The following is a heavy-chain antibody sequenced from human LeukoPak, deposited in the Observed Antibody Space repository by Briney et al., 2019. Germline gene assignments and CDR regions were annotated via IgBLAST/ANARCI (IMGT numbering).Heavy chain of an antibody. CDR3: ASVSRGRSDWDH. J-gene: IGHJ4*02. V-gene: IGHV3-7*01. D-gene: IGHD2-21*02. CDR2: IKQDGSEK. Sequence: PGGSLRLSCAASGFTFSSYWMSWVRQAPGKGLEWVANIKQDGSEKQYVNAVKGRFTISRDNAKNSLYLQMNNLRAEDTAVYYCASVSRGRSDWDHWGQGTLVTVSS. CDR1: GFTFSSYW.